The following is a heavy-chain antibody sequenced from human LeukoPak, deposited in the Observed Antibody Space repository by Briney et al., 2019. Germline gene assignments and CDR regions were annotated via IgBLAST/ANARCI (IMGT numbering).Heavy chain of an antibody. CDR2: INPNSGGT. CDR1: GYTFTGYY. J-gene: IGHJ3*02. V-gene: IGHV1-2*02. D-gene: IGHD6-19*01. CDR3: ARDSLGSGWYGDTFDM. Sequence: ASVKVSCKASGYTFTGYYMHWVRQAPGQGLEWMGWINPNSGGTNYAQKFQGRVTMTRDTSISTAYMELSRLRSDDTAVYYCARDSLGSGWYGDTFDMWGLGTMVTVSS.